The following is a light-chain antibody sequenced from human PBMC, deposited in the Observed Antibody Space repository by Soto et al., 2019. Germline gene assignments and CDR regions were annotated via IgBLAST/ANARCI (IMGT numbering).Light chain of an antibody. CDR1: QDISKN. J-gene: IGKJ5*01. V-gene: IGKV1-33*01. CDR3: QQYDNLLPIT. Sequence: IQMTQSPSSLSASVGDRVTITCQASQDISKNLNWYQQKPGKAPKLLIYDASSLQTGVPSRFSGSGSATHFTFAISSLQPEDVATYYGQQYDNLLPITFGQGTRLEIK. CDR2: DAS.